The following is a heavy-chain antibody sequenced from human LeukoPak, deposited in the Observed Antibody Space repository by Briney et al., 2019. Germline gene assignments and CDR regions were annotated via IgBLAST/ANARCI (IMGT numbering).Heavy chain of an antibody. CDR2: INPNSGGT. CDR3: ARRTFEVVAATLLGNWFDP. J-gene: IGHJ5*02. Sequence: GASVKVSCKASGYTFTGYYMHWVRQAPGQGLEWMGWINPNSGGTNYAQKFQGRVTMTRDTSISTAYMELSRLRSDDTAVYYCARRTFEVVAATLLGNWFDPWGQGTLVTVSS. V-gene: IGHV1-2*02. CDR1: GYTFTGYY. D-gene: IGHD2-15*01.